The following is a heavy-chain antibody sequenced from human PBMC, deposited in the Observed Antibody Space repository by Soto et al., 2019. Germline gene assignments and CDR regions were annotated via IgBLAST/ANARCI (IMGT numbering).Heavy chain of an antibody. CDR3: AKDQFMVRGFFDY. CDR1: GFTFSSYA. V-gene: IGHV3-23*01. CDR2: ISGSGGST. J-gene: IGHJ4*02. Sequence: PGGSLRLSCAASGFTFSSYAMSWVRQAPGKGLEWVSAISGSGGSTYYADSVKGRFTISRVNSKNTLYLLMNSLRAEDTAVFYCAKDQFMVRGFFDYWGQGTLVTVSS. D-gene: IGHD3-10*01.